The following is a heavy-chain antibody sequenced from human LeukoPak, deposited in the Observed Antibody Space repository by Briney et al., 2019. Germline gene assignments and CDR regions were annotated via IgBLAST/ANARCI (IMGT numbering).Heavy chain of an antibody. D-gene: IGHD5-12*01. CDR1: GGSFSGYY. CDR2: INHSGST. CDR3: ARGRWLHAYFDY. Sequence: PSETLSLTCAVYGGSFSGYYWSWIRQPPGKGLEWIGEINHSGSTNYNPSLKSRVTISVDTSKNQFSLKLSSVTAADTAVYYCARGRWLHAYFDYWDQGTLVTVSS. J-gene: IGHJ4*02. V-gene: IGHV4-34*01.